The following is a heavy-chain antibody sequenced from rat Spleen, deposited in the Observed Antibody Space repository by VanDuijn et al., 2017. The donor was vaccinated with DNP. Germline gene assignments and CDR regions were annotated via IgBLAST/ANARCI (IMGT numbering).Heavy chain of an antibody. Sequence: EVKLVESGGGLVQPGRSLKLSCASSGFTFSDYYMAWVRQTPKKGLEWVATISTSGNRTYYTDSVKGRFTISRDNAKSTLYLQMDSLRSEDTATCYCVTRGMYGGYDHWGQGVMVTVSS. CDR1: GFTFSDYY. D-gene: IGHD1-11*01. CDR3: VTRGMYGGYDH. CDR2: ISTSGNRT. V-gene: IGHV5-25*01. J-gene: IGHJ2*01.